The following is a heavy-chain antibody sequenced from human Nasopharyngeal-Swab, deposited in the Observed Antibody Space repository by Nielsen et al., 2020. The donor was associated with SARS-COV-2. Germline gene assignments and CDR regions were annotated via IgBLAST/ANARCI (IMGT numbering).Heavy chain of an antibody. CDR3: ARDGFGESPYYYYYGMDV. J-gene: IGHJ6*02. D-gene: IGHD3-10*01. Sequence: LSLTCAASGFTFSNYSMNWVRQAPGKGLKWVSSISSSTSYIYYADSVKGRFTISRDNAKNSLYPQMNSLRAEDTAVYYCARDGFGESPYYYYYGMDVWGQGTTVTVSS. V-gene: IGHV3-21*01. CDR1: GFTFSNYS. CDR2: ISSSTSYI.